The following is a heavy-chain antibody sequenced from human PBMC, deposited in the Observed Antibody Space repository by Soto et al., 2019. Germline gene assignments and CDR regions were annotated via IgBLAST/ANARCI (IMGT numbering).Heavy chain of an antibody. V-gene: IGHV3-23*01. CDR1: GFTFSSYA. D-gene: IGHD3-3*01. CDR3: AKGGPDYDFWSGYWPPPAFDY. CDR2: ISGSGGST. J-gene: IGHJ4*02. Sequence: PGGSLRLSCAASGFTFSSYAMSWVRQAPGKGLEWVSAISGSGGSTYYADSVKGRFTISRDNSKNTLYLQMNSLRAEDTAVYYCAKGGPDYDFWSGYWPPPAFDYWGQGTLVTVSS.